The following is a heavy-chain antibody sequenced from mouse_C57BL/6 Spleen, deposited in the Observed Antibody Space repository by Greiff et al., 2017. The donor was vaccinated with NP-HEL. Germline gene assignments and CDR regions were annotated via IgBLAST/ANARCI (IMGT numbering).Heavy chain of an antibody. CDR3: ARDTLRGDYFDY. CDR1: GYSITSGYY. J-gene: IGHJ2*01. CDR2: ISYDGSN. D-gene: IGHD1-1*01. V-gene: IGHV3-6*01. Sequence: VQLQQSGPGLVKPSQSLSLTCSVTGYSITSGYYWNWIRQSPGNILEWMGYISYDGSNNYNPSLKNRISITRDTSKNQFFLKLNSVTTEDTATYYCARDTLRGDYFDYWGQGTTLTVSS.